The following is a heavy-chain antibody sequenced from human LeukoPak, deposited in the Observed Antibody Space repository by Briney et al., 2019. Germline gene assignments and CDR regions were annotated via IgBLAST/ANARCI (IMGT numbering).Heavy chain of an antibody. CDR3: VNDYTRHWGY. CDR2: INQYASEK. CDR1: GFTFSNYW. V-gene: IGHV3-7*01. Sequence: GGSLRLSCAVSGFTFSNYWMRWLRQAPGKGLEWVANINQYASEKYYVDSVKGRFTISRENAKNSLYLQQNSLRAEDPAMNYCVNDYTRHWGYWGQGTLVIVSS. J-gene: IGHJ4*02. D-gene: IGHD4-11*01.